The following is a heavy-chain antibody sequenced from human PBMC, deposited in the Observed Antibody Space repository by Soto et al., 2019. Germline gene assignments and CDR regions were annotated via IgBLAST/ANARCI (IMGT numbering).Heavy chain of an antibody. CDR1: GFTFSSYS. Sequence: EVQLVESGGGLVQPGGSLRLSCGASGFTFSSYSMNWVRQAPGKGLEWVSYISSSSSTIYYADSVKGRFTISRDNAKNSLYLQMNSLIDDDTAAYYCTRSGYYTPHDYCGQGTLVTVSS. V-gene: IGHV3-48*02. CDR2: ISSSSSTI. D-gene: IGHD3-22*01. CDR3: TRSGYYTPHDY. J-gene: IGHJ4*02.